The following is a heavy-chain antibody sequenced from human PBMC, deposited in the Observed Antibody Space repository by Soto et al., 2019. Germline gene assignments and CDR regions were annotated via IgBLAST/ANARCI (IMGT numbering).Heavy chain of an antibody. J-gene: IGHJ4*02. CDR3: AISHDILTGFSSPHFDY. Sequence: SETLSLTCTVSGDSVSSYYWSWIRQPPGKGLEWIGYIYYSGSTNYNPSLKSRVTISVDTSKNQFSLKLSSVTAADTAVYYCAISHDILTGFSSPHFDYWGQGTLVTVSS. CDR1: GDSVSSYY. D-gene: IGHD3-9*01. V-gene: IGHV4-59*02. CDR2: IYYSGST.